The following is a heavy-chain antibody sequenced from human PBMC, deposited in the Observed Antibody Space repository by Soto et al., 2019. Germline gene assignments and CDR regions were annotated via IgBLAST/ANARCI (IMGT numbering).Heavy chain of an antibody. CDR3: ARDGISGSYNNFDY. CDR2: IWYDGSNK. CDR1: GFTFSSYG. Sequence: GGSLILSCAASGFTFSSYGMHWVRQAPGKGLEWVAVIWYDGSNKYYADSVKGRFTISRDNSKNTLYLQMNSLRAEDTAVYYCARDGISGSYNNFDYWGQGTLVTVSS. V-gene: IGHV3-33*01. D-gene: IGHD1-26*01. J-gene: IGHJ4*02.